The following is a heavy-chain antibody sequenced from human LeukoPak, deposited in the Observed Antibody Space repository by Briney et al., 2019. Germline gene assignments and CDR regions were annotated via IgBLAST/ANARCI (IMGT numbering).Heavy chain of an antibody. CDR2: IYSGGST. J-gene: IGHJ6*03. V-gene: IGHV3-53*01. D-gene: IGHD1-26*01. CDR3: ASNSGSYSSLKYYYYMDV. Sequence: GGSLRLSCTASGFTVSSNYMNWVRQAPGKGLEWVSVIYSGGSTYYADSVKGRFTISRDNSKNTLYLQMNSLRAEDTAVYYCASNSGSYSSLKYYYYMDVWGKGTTVTISS. CDR1: GFTVSSNY.